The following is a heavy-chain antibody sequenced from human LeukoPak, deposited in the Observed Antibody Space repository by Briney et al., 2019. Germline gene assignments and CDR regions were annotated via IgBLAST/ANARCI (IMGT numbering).Heavy chain of an antibody. V-gene: IGHV4-4*02. J-gene: IGHJ4*02. CDR3: SRENGAFSPFGY. Sequence: SETLSLTCGVSGGSISNTNWWSWLRHPPGQGLEWIGEISLSGVTNYNPSLKSRVTVSLDKSKNHLSLNLTSVTAADTAVYYCSRENGAFSPFGYWGQGTLVTVPS. CDR2: ISLSGVT. CDR1: GGSISNTNW. D-gene: IGHD2-8*01.